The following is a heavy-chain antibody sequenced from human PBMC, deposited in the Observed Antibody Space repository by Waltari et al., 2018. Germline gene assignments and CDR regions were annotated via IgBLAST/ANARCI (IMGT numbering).Heavy chain of an antibody. V-gene: IGHV4-38-2*02. CDR3: ARGAYPDCWSDYSSRPSFDY. Sequence: QVELQESGPGLVKASETLSLACKVSGYYISSTYFWGCILRPPGKGPEWIGSIFHSRSTYEHPSLKSRVTRSVDTSKNQFSLKLISVTAADTALYYCARGAYPDCWSDYSSRPSFDYWGPGTLVTVSS. D-gene: IGHD3-3*01. CDR2: IFHSRST. J-gene: IGHJ4*02. CDR1: GYYISSTYF.